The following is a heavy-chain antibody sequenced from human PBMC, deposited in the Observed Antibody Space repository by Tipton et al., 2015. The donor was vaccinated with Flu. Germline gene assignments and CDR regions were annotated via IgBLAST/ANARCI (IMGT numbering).Heavy chain of an antibody. V-gene: IGHV3-23*01. D-gene: IGHD6-13*01. Sequence: SLRLSCAASGFTFSTYAMNWVRQAPGKGLEWVSAISGSGGSTHYADSVKGQFTMSRDNAKNSLFLQMNSLRVEDTAVYYCAKAIAAASSYWGQGTLVTVSS. CDR2: ISGSGGST. CDR3: AKAIAAASSY. J-gene: IGHJ4*02. CDR1: GFTFSTYA.